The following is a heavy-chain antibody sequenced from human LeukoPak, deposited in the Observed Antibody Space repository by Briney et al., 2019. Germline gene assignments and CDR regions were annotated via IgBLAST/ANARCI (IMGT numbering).Heavy chain of an antibody. J-gene: IGHJ6*03. Sequence: GASVKVSCKASGGTFSSYAISWVRQAPGQGLEWMGGIIPIFGTANYAQKFQGRVTITTDESTSTAYMELSSLRSEDTAVYYCARGAVRFEQPDYYYYMDVWGKGTTVTVSS. CDR1: GGTFSSYA. CDR3: ARGAVRFEQPDYYYYMDV. V-gene: IGHV1-69*05. D-gene: IGHD3-10*01. CDR2: IIPIFGTA.